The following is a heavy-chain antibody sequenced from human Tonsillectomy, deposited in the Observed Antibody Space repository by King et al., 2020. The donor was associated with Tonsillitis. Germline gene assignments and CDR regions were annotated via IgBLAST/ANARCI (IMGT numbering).Heavy chain of an antibody. Sequence: VQLVESGGDFVQPGGSLRLSCAASGFTFSTFSMNWVRQAPGKGLEWISYIGSGIDNIQYSDSVKGRFTISRDNAKNSLYLQMNSLRAEDTALYYCARDYRWAFDIWGQGTVVTVSS. V-gene: IGHV3-48*01. CDR1: GFTFSTFS. J-gene: IGHJ3*02. CDR3: ARDYRWAFDI. D-gene: IGHD5-24*01. CDR2: IGSGIDNI.